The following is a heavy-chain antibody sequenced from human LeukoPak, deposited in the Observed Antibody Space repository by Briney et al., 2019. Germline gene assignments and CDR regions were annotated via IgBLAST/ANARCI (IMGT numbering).Heavy chain of an antibody. D-gene: IGHD3-16*02. Sequence: GGSLRLSCAASGFTFTSYAMTWVRQAPGKEPECLSTISASCANTYYADSVKGRFTLSRENSKNTLYLQMNRLRAEDTAIYYCASYTCCGSRYFDYWGQGTLVTVSS. J-gene: IGHJ4*02. CDR2: ISASCANT. CDR1: GFTFTSYA. CDR3: ASYTCCGSRYFDY. V-gene: IGHV3-23*01.